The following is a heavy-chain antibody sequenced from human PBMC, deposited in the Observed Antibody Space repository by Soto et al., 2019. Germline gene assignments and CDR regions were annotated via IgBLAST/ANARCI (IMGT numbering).Heavy chain of an antibody. J-gene: IGHJ5*02. CDR1: GYTFTSYG. Sequence: GASVKVSCKASGYTFTSYGISWVRQAPGQGLEWMGWISAYNGNTNYAQKLQGRVTMTTDTSTSTAYMELRSLRSDDTAVYYCARDGDMIVAAYNWFDPWGQGTLVTVSS. CDR2: ISAYNGNT. V-gene: IGHV1-18*01. D-gene: IGHD3-22*01. CDR3: ARDGDMIVAAYNWFDP.